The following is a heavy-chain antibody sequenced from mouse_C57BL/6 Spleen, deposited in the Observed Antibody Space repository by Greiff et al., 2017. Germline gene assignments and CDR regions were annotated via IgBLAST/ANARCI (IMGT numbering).Heavy chain of an antibody. D-gene: IGHD2-4*01. Sequence: QVQLQQPGAELVKPGASVKLSCKASGYTFTSYWITWVKQRPGQGLEWIGDIYPGSGSTNYNEKFKSKATLTVDTSSSTAYMQLSSLTSEDSAVYYCARGGYYDYVFDYWGQGTTLTVSS. J-gene: IGHJ2*01. V-gene: IGHV1-55*01. CDR2: IYPGSGST. CDR3: ARGGYYDYVFDY. CDR1: GYTFTSYW.